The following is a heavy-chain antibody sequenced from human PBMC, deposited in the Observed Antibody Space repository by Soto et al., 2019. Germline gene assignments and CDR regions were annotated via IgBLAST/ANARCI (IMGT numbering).Heavy chain of an antibody. CDR1: GFTFSSYA. D-gene: IGHD3-10*01. J-gene: IGHJ4*02. V-gene: IGHV3-23*01. Sequence: HPGGSLRLSCAASGFTFSSYAMSWVRQAPGKGLEWVSAISGSGGSTYYADSVKGRFTISRYKSKNTLYLQMNSLRAEDTAVYYCANSITGSGSYSDFDYWGQGTLVTVSS. CDR2: ISGSGGST. CDR3: ANSITGSGSYSDFDY.